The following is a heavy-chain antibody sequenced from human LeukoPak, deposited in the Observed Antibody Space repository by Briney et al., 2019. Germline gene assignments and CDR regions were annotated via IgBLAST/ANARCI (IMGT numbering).Heavy chain of an antibody. V-gene: IGHV3-74*01. D-gene: IGHD4-17*01. Sequence: GGCPRLSCAASGFTFSGYWMHWVRQAPGMGLVWVSRITGDGISTSYADSVKGRFTISRDNAKNTLYLQMISLRAEDTAVYYCARDTGWYFDLWGRGTLVTVSS. CDR2: ITGDGIST. CDR3: ARDTGWYFDL. J-gene: IGHJ2*01. CDR1: GFTFSGYW.